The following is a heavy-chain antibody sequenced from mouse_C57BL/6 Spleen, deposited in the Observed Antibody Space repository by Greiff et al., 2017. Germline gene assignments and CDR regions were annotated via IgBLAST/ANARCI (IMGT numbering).Heavy chain of an antibody. J-gene: IGHJ3*01. CDR3: ARSGDYDYSWFAY. D-gene: IGHD2-4*01. CDR1: GYTFTDYN. V-gene: IGHV1-18*01. CDR2: INPNNGGT. Sequence: EVKLQESGPELVKPGASVKIPCKASGYTFTDYNMDWVKQSHGKSLEWIGDINPNNGGTIYNQKFKGKATLTVDKSSSTAYMELRSLTSEDTAVYYCARSGDYDYSWFAYWGQGTLVTVSA.